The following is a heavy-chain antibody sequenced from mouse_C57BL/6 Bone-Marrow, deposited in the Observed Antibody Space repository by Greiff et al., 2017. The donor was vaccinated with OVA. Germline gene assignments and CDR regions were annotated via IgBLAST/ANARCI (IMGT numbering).Heavy chain of an antibody. Sequence: EVKVVESGPELVKPGASVKMSCKASGYTFTDYNMHWVKQSHGKSLEWIGYINPNNGGTSYNQKFKGKATLTVNKSSSTAYMERRSLTSEDSAVYYCARLGYGYDGVDYWGQGTTLTVSS. D-gene: IGHD2-2*01. J-gene: IGHJ2*01. CDR3: ARLGYGYDGVDY. V-gene: IGHV1-22*01. CDR1: GYTFTDYN. CDR2: INPNNGGT.